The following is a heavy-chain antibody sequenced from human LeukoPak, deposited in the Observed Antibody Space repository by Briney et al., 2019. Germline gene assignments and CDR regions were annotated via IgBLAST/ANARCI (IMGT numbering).Heavy chain of an antibody. CDR2: IHSSGST. V-gene: IGHV4-4*08. CDR3: ARETRALAELRFGVDY. CDR1: GGSIINYY. J-gene: IGHJ4*02. Sequence: PSETLSLTCTVSGGSIINYYWRWIRQPPGPGLESIAYIHSSGSTNYNPPLSSRVTISVATSENQFSMHLRSVPAADTAVYYCARETRALAELRFGVDYWGQGTLVTVSS. D-gene: IGHD3-16*01.